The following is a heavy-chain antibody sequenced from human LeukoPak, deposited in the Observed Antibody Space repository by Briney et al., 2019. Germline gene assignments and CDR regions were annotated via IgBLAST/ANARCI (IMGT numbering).Heavy chain of an antibody. Sequence: AXXWVCQAPGKGLAWVAVISYVGSTKYSAHSVKGRFTISRDNSKNTLYLQMNSLRAEDTAVYYCAREGSLLPFDFWGQGTLVTVSS. V-gene: IGHV3-30*04. J-gene: IGHJ4*02. D-gene: IGHD2-15*01. CDR1: A. CDR3: AREGSLLPFDF. CDR2: ISYVGSTK.